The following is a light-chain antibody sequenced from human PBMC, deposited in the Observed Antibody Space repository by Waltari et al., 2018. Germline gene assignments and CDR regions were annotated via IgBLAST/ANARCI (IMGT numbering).Light chain of an antibody. V-gene: IGLV2-8*01. J-gene: IGLJ2*01. CDR1: SSAVGGYNY. Sequence: QSALTQPPSASGSPGQSVTISCTGTSSAVGGYNYASWYQHHPGKAPKLIISEVNTRPSGFPDRFSGSKSGNAASLTVSGLQADDEADYYCTSYAGSHNWVFGGGTKLTVL. CDR3: TSYAGSHNWV. CDR2: EVN.